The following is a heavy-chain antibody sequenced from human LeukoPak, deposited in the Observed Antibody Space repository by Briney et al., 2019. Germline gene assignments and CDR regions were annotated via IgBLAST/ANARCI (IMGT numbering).Heavy chain of an antibody. J-gene: IGHJ4*02. D-gene: IGHD3-10*01. CDR1: GGSVSSGSYY. Sequence: SQTLSLTCTVSGGSVSSGSYYWSWIRQPAGKGLEWIGRIYTSGSTNYNPSLKSRVTISVDTSKNQFSLQLRSVTAPDSASYYRAIIPRWSQTMVWGVIIPDFDYWGQGTLVTVSS. V-gene: IGHV4-61*02. CDR2: IYTSGST. CDR3: AIIPRWSQTMVWGVIIPDFDY.